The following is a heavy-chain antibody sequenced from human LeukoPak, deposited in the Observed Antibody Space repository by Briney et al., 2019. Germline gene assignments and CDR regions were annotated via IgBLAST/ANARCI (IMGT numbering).Heavy chain of an antibody. D-gene: IGHD3-10*01. CDR3: ARDLGDYYGSGSSTFDY. V-gene: IGHV1-69*05. CDR2: IIPIFGTA. J-gene: IGHJ4*02. CDR1: GGTFSSYA. Sequence: GASVKVSCKASGGTFSSYAISWVRQAPGQGLEWMGGIIPIFGTANYAQKFQGRVTITTDESTSTAYMELSSLRAEDTAVYYCARDLGDYYGSGSSTFDYWGQGTLVTVSS.